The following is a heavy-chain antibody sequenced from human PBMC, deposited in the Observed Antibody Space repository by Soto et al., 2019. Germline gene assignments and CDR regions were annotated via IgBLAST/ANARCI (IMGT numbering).Heavy chain of an antibody. Sequence: QVQLVQSGAEVKKPGASVKVSCKASGYTFTSYYMHWVRQDPGQGLEWMGIINLSGGSTSYAQKFQGRVTMTTDTSTSTVYMELSSLRSENTAVCYCARGYDFWSGSYYMDVWGKGTTVTVSS. V-gene: IGHV1-46*03. CDR1: GYTFTSYY. D-gene: IGHD3-3*01. J-gene: IGHJ6*03. CDR3: ARGYDFWSGSYYMDV. CDR2: INLSGGST.